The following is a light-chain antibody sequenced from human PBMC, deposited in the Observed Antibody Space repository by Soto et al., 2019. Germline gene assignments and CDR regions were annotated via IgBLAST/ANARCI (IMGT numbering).Light chain of an antibody. CDR1: SSDVGGYNY. CDR3: CSYGGSFYV. Sequence: QSVLTQPHSVSGSPGQSVAISCSGTSSDVGGYNYVSWYQQHPGKAPKLIIFDVNKRPSGVPDRFSGSKSGSTASLTISGLQAEDEADYHCCSYGGSFYVVGTGTKLTVL. V-gene: IGLV2-11*01. CDR2: DVN. J-gene: IGLJ1*01.